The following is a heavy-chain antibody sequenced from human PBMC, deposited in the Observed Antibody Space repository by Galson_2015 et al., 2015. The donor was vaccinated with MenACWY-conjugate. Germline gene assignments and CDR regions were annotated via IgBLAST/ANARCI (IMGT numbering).Heavy chain of an antibody. Sequence: CAISGDSVSSDSAAWNWIRQSPSRGLEWLGRTYYRSKWYNDYAVSVKSRITINPDTSKNQFSLRLNSVTPEDTAVYYCARVRGGSHNWSTPGAREPWSPSPQ. CDR3: ARVRGGSHNWSTP. D-gene: IGHD2-15*01. V-gene: IGHV6-1*01. CDR2: TYYRSKWYN. J-gene: IGHJ5*02. CDR1: GDSVSSDSAA.